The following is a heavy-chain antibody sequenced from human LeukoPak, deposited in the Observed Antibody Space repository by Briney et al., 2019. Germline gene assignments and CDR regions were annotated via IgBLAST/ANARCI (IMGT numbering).Heavy chain of an antibody. V-gene: IGHV1-69*13. CDR2: IIPIFGTA. Sequence: SVKVSCKASGGTFSSYAISWVRQAPGQGLEWMGGIIPIFGTANYAQKFQGRVTITADESTSTAYMELSSLRSEDTAVYYCASSRYNWNYYYYMDVWGKGTTVTVSS. CDR1: GGTFSSYA. D-gene: IGHD1-20*01. J-gene: IGHJ6*03. CDR3: ASSRYNWNYYYYMDV.